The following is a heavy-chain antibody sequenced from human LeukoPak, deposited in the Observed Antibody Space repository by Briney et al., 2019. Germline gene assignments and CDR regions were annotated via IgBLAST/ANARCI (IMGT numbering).Heavy chain of an antibody. CDR2: ISWDSASI. V-gene: IGHV3-9*01. CDR3: ARARPGYSSGWYSDY. CDR1: EFTFDDYA. Sequence: GRSLRLSCAASEFTFDDYAMHWVRQPPGKGLEWVSGISWDSASIVYAESVKGRFTISRDNSKNTLYLQMNSLRAEDTAVYYCARARPGYSSGWYSDYWGQGTLVTVSS. D-gene: IGHD6-19*01. J-gene: IGHJ4*02.